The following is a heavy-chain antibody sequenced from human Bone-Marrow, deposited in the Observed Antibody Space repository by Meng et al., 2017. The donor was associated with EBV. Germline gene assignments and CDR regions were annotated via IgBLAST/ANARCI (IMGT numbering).Heavy chain of an antibody. Sequence: EVQLLESGGGWVQPGGSLRLSCVASRFRFSSFAMTWVRQAPGKGLEWVSTISGSGGTTWYTDSVMGRFTISRDNSKNTLHLQMNSLRAEDTALYYCAKVRYSDYDSIDYWGQGALVTVSS. CDR2: ISGSGGTT. CDR3: AKVRYSDYDSIDY. V-gene: IGHV3-23*01. J-gene: IGHJ4*02. CDR1: RFRFSSFA. D-gene: IGHD5-12*01.